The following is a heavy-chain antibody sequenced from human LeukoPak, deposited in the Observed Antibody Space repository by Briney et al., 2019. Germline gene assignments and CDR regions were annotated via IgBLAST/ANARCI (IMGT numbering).Heavy chain of an antibody. J-gene: IGHJ5*02. CDR3: ARDRDYGDYRTRFDP. V-gene: IGHV4-39*07. CDR1: GGSISSSSYY. D-gene: IGHD4-17*01. Sequence: SETLSLTCTVSGGSISSSSYYWGWIRQPPGKGLEWIGSIYYSGSTNYNPSLKSRVTISVDTSKNQFSLKLSSVTAADTAVYYCARDRDYGDYRTRFDPWGQGTLVTVSS. CDR2: IYYSGST.